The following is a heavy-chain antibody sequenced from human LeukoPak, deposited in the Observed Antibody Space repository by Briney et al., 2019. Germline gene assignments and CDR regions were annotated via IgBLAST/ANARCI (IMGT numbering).Heavy chain of an antibody. CDR2: IIPIFGTA. CDR3: ARTEYQLPPDHYYYYYYMDV. CDR1: GYTFTSYG. V-gene: IGHV1-69*05. D-gene: IGHD2-2*01. J-gene: IGHJ6*03. Sequence: GASVKVSCKASGYTFTSYGISWVRQAPGQGLEWMGGIIPIFGTANYAQKFQGRVTITTDESTSTAYMELSSLRSEDTAVYYCARTEYQLPPDHYYYYYYMDVWGKGTTVTVSS.